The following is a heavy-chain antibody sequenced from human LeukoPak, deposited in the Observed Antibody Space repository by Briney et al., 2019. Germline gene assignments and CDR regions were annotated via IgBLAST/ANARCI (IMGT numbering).Heavy chain of an antibody. J-gene: IGHJ4*02. CDR1: GYTFTSYG. D-gene: IGHD6-13*01. Sequence: ASVKVSCKTSGYTFTSYGIIWVRPAPGQGLEWMGWISAYNGNRNYAQNLQGRVTMTTDTSTSTAYMELRSLRSDDTAVYYCARGGPGWDSSSWYNYWGQGTLVTVSS. CDR2: ISAYNGNR. V-gene: IGHV1-18*01. CDR3: ARGGPGWDSSSWYNY.